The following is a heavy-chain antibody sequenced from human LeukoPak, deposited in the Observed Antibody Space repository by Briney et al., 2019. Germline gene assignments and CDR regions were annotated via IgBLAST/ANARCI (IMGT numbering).Heavy chain of an antibody. Sequence: GGSLTLSCAASGFTVSSNYMSWVRQAPGKGLEWVSVIYSGGSTYYADSVKGRFTISRDNSKNTLYLQMNSLRAEDTAVYYCARGEFRYYFDYWGQGTLVTVSS. CDR2: IYSGGST. V-gene: IGHV3-53*01. CDR1: GFTVSSNY. CDR3: ARGEFRYYFDY. J-gene: IGHJ4*02. D-gene: IGHD2-21*01.